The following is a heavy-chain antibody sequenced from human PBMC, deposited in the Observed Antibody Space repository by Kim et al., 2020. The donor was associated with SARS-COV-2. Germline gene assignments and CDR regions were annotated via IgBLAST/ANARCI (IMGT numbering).Heavy chain of an antibody. CDR2: INPSGGST. CDR1: GYTFTTSY. Sequence: ASVKVSCKASGYTFTTSYIHWVRQAPGQGLEWMGIINPSGGSTSYAQKFQGRVTMTRDTSTSTVYMELSSLRYEDTAVYYCARDFSVQLSFEVDHWGQGTLVSVST. D-gene: IGHD1-1*01. J-gene: IGHJ4*02. V-gene: IGHV1-46*01. CDR3: ARDFSVQLSFEVDH.